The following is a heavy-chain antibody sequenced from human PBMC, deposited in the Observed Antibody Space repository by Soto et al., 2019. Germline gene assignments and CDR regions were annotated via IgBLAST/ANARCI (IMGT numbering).Heavy chain of an antibody. V-gene: IGHV3-66*01. Sequence: EVRLVESGGGLVQPGGSLRLSCAASGVTVGNNYMSWVRQAPGKGLEWVSVTYSGGDTRYADSVKGRFTMSRDSTKNMVYLKMDSVRSVDTAVYFSARNVLVSVVGYWGQGSLVTVSS. D-gene: IGHD2-21*01. CDR2: TYSGGDT. J-gene: IGHJ4*02. CDR3: ARNVLVSVVGY. CDR1: GVTVGNNY.